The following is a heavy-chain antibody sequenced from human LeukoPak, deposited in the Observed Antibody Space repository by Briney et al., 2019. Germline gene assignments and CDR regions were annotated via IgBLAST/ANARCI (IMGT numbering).Heavy chain of an antibody. CDR2: ISGSGGST. CDR3: AKEPTDYYDTSGYYLSDY. J-gene: IGHJ4*02. Sequence: GGSLRLSCAASGFTFSSYAMSWARQAPGKGLEWVSAISGSGGSTYYADSVKGRFTISRDNSKNTLYLQMNSLRAEDTAVYYCAKEPTDYYDTSGYYLSDYWGQGTLVTVSS. V-gene: IGHV3-23*01. D-gene: IGHD3-22*01. CDR1: GFTFSSYA.